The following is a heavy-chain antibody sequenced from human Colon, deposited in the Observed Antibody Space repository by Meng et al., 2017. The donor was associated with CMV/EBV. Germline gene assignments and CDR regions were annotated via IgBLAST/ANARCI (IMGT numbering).Heavy chain of an antibody. J-gene: IGHJ5*02. V-gene: IGHV1-18*01. CDR2: ISPYRGDT. CDR1: GYSFRNYA. CDR3: ARECVGRWFDP. Sequence: ASVKVSCKASGYSFRNYAISWVRLAPGQGLEWMGWISPYRGDTNYAQKFQGRVIMSTDTPTSTAYMELRSLRPDDTAVYYCARECVGRWFDPWGQGTLVTVSS.